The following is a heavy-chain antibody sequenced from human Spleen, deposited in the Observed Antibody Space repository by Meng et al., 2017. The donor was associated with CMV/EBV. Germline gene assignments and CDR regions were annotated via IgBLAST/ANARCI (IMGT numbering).Heavy chain of an antibody. CDR3: EFRYDRSGDYY. CDR1: GFTFTGFW. J-gene: IGHJ4*02. D-gene: IGHD3-22*01. V-gene: IGHV3-74*01. CDR2: IKSDGSGI. Sequence: GGSLRLSCAASGFTFTGFWMNWVRQAPGKGLVWVSRIKSDGSGISYADSVKGRFTISRGNAENTVFLQMSSLRVEDTAVYYCEFRYDRSGDYYWGQGTLVTVSS.